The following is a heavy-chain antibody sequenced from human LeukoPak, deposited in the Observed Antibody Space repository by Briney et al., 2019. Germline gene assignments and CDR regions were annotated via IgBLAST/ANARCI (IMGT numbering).Heavy chain of an antibody. CDR3: ARDGIVVVVAAPYYYGMDV. CDR2: ISAYNGNT. Sequence: ASVKVSCKASGYTFTSYGISWVRQAPGQGLEWMGWISAYNGNTNYAQKLQGRVTMTTDTSTSTAYMELRSLRSDDTAVYYCARDGIVVVVAAPYYYGMDVWGKGTTVTVSS. V-gene: IGHV1-18*01. CDR1: GYTFTSYG. D-gene: IGHD2-15*01. J-gene: IGHJ6*04.